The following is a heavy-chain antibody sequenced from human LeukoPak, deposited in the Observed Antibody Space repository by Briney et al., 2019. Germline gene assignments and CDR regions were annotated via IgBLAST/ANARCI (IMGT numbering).Heavy chain of an antibody. D-gene: IGHD3-3*01. V-gene: IGHV7-4-1*02. J-gene: IGHJ5*02. CDR2: INTNTLNT. CDR3: ARNKRAYYDFWSGYSPNWFDP. Sequence: GASVKVSRKASGYTFTSYAMNCVRQAPGHGLEWVGWINTNTLNTTYTHGSTRRFVFSFYTSVCTPYLQISTLKTEDTPVYYCARNKRAYYDFWSGYSPNWFDPWGQGTLVTVSS. CDR1: GYTFTSYA.